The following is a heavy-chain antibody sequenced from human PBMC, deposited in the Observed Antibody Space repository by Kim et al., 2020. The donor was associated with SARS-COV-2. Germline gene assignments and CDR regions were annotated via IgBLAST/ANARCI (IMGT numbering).Heavy chain of an antibody. D-gene: IGHD6-19*01. CDR2: ISAYNGNT. CDR1: GYTFTSYG. CDR3: ARLIAVAGTEGYYYGMDV. V-gene: IGHV1-18*01. Sequence: ASVKVSCKASGYTFTSYGISWVRQAPGQGLEWMGWISAYNGNTNYAQKLQGRVTMTTDTSTSTAYMELRSLRSDDTAVYYCARLIAVAGTEGYYYGMDVWGQGTTVTVSS. J-gene: IGHJ6*02.